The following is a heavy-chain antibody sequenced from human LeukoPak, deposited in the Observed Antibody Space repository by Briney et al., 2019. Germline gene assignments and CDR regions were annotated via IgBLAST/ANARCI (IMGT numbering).Heavy chain of an antibody. CDR3: AKEDQGACSSTSCPIDY. D-gene: IGHD2-2*01. J-gene: IGHJ4*02. CDR1: GFTFSSFG. V-gene: IGHV3-30*02. CDR2: IRYDGSNK. Sequence: GGSLRLSCAASGFTFSSFGMHWVRQAPGKGLEWVAFIRYDGSNKYYADSVKGRFTISRDNSKNTLYLQMNSLRAEDTAVYYCAKEDQGACSSTSCPIDYWGQGTLDTVSS.